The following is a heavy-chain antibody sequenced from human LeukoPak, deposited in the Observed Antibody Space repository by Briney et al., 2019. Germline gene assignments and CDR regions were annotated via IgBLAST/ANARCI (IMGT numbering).Heavy chain of an antibody. Sequence: SETLSLTCTVSDGSISNYYLSWIRQPPGKGLEGIGYISHSGSTKYYPSPKSRVTISVDTSKTQCSLKLSSVTAADPAVSYCARERSMVRGVSWFDPWGQGTLVTVSS. CDR3: ARERSMVRGVSWFDP. CDR1: DGSISNYY. D-gene: IGHD3-10*01. V-gene: IGHV4-59*01. J-gene: IGHJ5*02. CDR2: ISHSGST.